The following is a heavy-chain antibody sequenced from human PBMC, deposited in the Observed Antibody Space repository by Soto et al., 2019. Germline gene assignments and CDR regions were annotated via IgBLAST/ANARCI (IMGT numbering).Heavy chain of an antibody. D-gene: IGHD3-10*01. CDR3: ARVSGFMVRGVSYYMDV. CDR2: IYYSGST. CDR1: GGSISSGGYY. J-gene: IGHJ6*03. V-gene: IGHV4-31*03. Sequence: QVQLQESGPGLVKPSQTLSLTCTVSGGSISSGGYYWSWIRPHPGKGLEWIGYIYYSGSTYYNPSLKSRVTISVDTSKNQFSLKLSSVTAADTAVYYCARVSGFMVRGVSYYMDVWGKGTTVTVSS.